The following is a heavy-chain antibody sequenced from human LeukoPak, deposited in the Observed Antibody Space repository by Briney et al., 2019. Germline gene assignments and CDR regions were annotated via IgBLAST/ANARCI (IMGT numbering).Heavy chain of an antibody. Sequence: SVKVSCKVSGGTFSSYAISWVRQAPGQGLEWMGRIIPIFGTANYAQKFQGRVTITTDESTSTAYMELSSLRSEDTAVYYCAREPYRRDGSGWHQVGYWGQGTLVTVSS. CDR3: AREPYRRDGSGWHQVGY. D-gene: IGHD6-19*01. J-gene: IGHJ4*02. V-gene: IGHV1-69*05. CDR2: IIPIFGTA. CDR1: GGTFSSYA.